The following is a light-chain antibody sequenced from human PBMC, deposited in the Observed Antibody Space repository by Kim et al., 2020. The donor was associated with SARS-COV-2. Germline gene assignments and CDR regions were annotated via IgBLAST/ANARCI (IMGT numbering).Light chain of an antibody. J-gene: IGKJ1*01. V-gene: IGKV1-6*01. CDR2: AAS. CDR3: LQDSRYPRT. CDR1: QAIRTE. Sequence: ASTGDRVTITCRASQAIRTELGWYQQKPGKAPKVLIYAASTLQSGVSSRFSGSGSGTDFTLTISSLQPEDFATYYCLQDSRYPRTFGQGTKVDIK.